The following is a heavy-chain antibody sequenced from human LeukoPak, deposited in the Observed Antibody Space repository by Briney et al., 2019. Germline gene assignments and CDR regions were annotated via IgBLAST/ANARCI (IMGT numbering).Heavy chain of an antibody. CDR2: INPNGGGT. CDR3: ARDSGYSSGYDY. CDR1: GYTFTGYY. D-gene: IGHD6-19*01. Sequence: ASVTVSCKASGYTFTGYYMHWVRQAPGQGLEWMGWINPNGGGTNYAQKFQGWVTMTRDTSISTAYMELSRLRSDDTAVYYCARDSGYSSGYDYWGQGTLVTVSS. J-gene: IGHJ4*02. V-gene: IGHV1-2*04.